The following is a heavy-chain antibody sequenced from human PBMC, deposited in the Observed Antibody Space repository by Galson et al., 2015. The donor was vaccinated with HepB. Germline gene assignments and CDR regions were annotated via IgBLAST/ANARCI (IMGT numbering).Heavy chain of an antibody. Sequence: SLRLSCAASDFTFSSYWIHWVRQPPGKGLMWVSAINGDASITYYADSVRGRFTISRDNAKNTVYLQMNSLRVKDMAVHYCARDKVGEPDPFDYRGQGALVTVSS. V-gene: IGHV3-74*01. CDR1: DFTFSSYW. CDR3: ARDKVGEPDPFDY. J-gene: IGHJ4*02. CDR2: INGDASIT.